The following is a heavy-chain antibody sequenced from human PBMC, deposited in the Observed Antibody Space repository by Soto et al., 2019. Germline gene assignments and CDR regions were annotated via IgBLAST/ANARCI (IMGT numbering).Heavy chain of an antibody. V-gene: IGHV4-59*01. CDR2: IYYSGST. CDR1: GGSISSYY. J-gene: IGHJ5*02. D-gene: IGHD2-15*01. CDR3: ARRYCSGGSCSPGWFDP. Sequence: SETLSLTCTVSGGSISSYYWSWIRQPPGKGLEWIGYIYYSGSTNYNPSLKSRVTITIDMSKNQVSLKVSSVTAADTAVYYCARRYCSGGSCSPGWFDPWGQGTLVT.